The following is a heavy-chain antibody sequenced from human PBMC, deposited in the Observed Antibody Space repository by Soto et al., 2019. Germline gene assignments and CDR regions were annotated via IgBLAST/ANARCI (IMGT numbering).Heavy chain of an antibody. V-gene: IGHV1-18*01. CDR3: ARSPTVTPHNWFDP. D-gene: IGHD4-17*01. Sequence: ASVKVSCKASGYTFTSYGISWVRQAPGQGLEWMGWISAYNGNTNYAQKLQGRVTMTTDTSTSTAYMELRSLRSDDTAVYYCARSPTVTPHNWFDPWGQGTLVTVSS. CDR1: GYTFTSYG. J-gene: IGHJ5*02. CDR2: ISAYNGNT.